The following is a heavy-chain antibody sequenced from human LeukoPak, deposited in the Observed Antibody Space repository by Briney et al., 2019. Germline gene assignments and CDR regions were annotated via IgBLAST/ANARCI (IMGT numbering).Heavy chain of an antibody. CDR3: ARPIAVAGPFDY. D-gene: IGHD6-19*01. Sequence: KSSETLSLTCTVSGGSISSGGYYWSWIRQPPGKGLEWIGYIYHSGSTYYNPSLKSRVTISVDRSKNQFSLKLSSVTVADTAVYYCARPIAVAGPFDYWGQGTLVTVSS. CDR1: GGSISSGGYY. V-gene: IGHV4-30-2*01. CDR2: IYHSGST. J-gene: IGHJ4*02.